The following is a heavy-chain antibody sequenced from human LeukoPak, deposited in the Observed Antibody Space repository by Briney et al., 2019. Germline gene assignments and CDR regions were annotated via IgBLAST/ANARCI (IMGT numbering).Heavy chain of an antibody. CDR2: ISSSGSTR. Sequence: GGSLRLACAASGFTLSSYIMNWVRQAPGKGLEWVSYISSSGSTRYYADSVKGRFTISRDNAKNSLYLQMNSLRDEDTAVYYCARDIVPTRDFDYWGQGTLVTVSS. CDR1: GFTLSSYI. CDR3: ARDIVPTRDFDY. D-gene: IGHD5-12*01. V-gene: IGHV3-48*02. J-gene: IGHJ4*02.